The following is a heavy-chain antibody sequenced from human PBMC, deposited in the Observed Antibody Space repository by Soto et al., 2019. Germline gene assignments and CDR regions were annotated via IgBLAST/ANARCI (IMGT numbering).Heavy chain of an antibody. Sequence: QVQLVQSGAEVKKPGSSVKVSCKASGGTFSSYTISWVRQAPGQGLEWMGRIIPILGIANYAQKFQGRVTITAEKSTSTAYMELSSLRSEDTAVYYCARAGRWVRGYYFDYWGQGTLVTVSS. D-gene: IGHD3-16*01. V-gene: IGHV1-69*02. J-gene: IGHJ4*02. CDR1: GGTFSSYT. CDR3: ARAGRWVRGYYFDY. CDR2: IIPILGIA.